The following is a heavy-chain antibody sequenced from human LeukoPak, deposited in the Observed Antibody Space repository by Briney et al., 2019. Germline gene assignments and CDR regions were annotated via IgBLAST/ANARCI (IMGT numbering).Heavy chain of an antibody. CDR3: ARDLGYITSWYRCFDY. V-gene: IGHV3-48*04. D-gene: IGHD6-13*01. J-gene: IGHJ4*02. CDR1: GFTVSSSS. Sequence: GGSLRLSCAASGFTVSSSSMNWVRLGPGKGLEWVSYISNSGSVVYYADSVKGRFTISRDNAKNSVYLKMNSLRAEDTAIYYCARDLGYITSWYRCFDYWGQGALVTVSS. CDR2: ISNSGSVV.